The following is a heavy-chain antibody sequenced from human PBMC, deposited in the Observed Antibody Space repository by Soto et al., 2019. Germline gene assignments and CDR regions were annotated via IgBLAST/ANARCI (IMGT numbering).Heavy chain of an antibody. CDR1: GASIRSSSSY. Sequence: SETLSLTCTVSGASIRSSSSYWGWIRQPPGKGLEWVGSIYYLGNTYYNPSLGSRVTISLDTSKNQFPLRLSSVTAADTAVFYCAGLYPYDSSGYHLAYWGQGSLVTVSS. D-gene: IGHD3-22*01. CDR2: IYYLGNT. J-gene: IGHJ4*02. V-gene: IGHV4-39*01. CDR3: AGLYPYDSSGYHLAY.